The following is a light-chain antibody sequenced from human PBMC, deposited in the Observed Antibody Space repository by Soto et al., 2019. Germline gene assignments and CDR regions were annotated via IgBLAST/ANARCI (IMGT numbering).Light chain of an antibody. CDR1: QSVSSY. Sequence: EIELTQSPATLSLSPGERAALSCRASQSVSSYLGWYQQKPGHAPRLLIYDASKQATGIPARFSGSGSGTDFTLTISSLEPEDFAVYFCQQRSNWPSTFGGGTKVEI. V-gene: IGKV3-11*01. J-gene: IGKJ4*01. CDR3: QQRSNWPST. CDR2: DAS.